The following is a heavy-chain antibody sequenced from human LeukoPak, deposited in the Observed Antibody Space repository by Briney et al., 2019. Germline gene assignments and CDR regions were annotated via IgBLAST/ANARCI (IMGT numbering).Heavy chain of an antibody. CDR2: ISYDGSNK. V-gene: IGHV3-30-3*01. Sequence: PGGSLRLSCAASGFTFSSYAMHWVRQAPGKGLEWVAVISYDGSNKYYADSVKGRFTISRDNSKNTLYLQMNSLRAEDTAVYYCAKDAPITMIVVVIPNHTSKFDYWGQGTLVTVSS. J-gene: IGHJ4*02. CDR3: AKDAPITMIVVVIPNHTSKFDY. CDR1: GFTFSSYA. D-gene: IGHD3-22*01.